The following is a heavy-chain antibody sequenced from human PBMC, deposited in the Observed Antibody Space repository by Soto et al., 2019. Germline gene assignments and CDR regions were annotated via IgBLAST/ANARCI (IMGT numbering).Heavy chain of an antibody. D-gene: IGHD1-26*01. CDR1: GFTFSAYG. Sequence: WGSLRLSCAASGFTFSAYGIDCIRQAPCKGLEWVALISHEGGTQYYADSVRGRFTVSRDNSKNILYLQMDSLRPEDTAVYFCAKEGSPKVSRWDDYWGQGTLVTVSS. J-gene: IGHJ4*02. V-gene: IGHV3-30*02. CDR3: AKEGSPKVSRWDDY. CDR2: ISHEGGTQ.